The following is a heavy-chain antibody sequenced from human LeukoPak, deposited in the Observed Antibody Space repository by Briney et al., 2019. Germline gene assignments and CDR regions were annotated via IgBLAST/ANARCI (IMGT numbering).Heavy chain of an antibody. Sequence: SETLSLTCTVSGGSISNRNYHWGWIRQPPGKGLEWIGSIYHSGSTYYNPSLKSRVTISVDTSKNQFSLKLSSVTAADTAVYYCARVAGVVVIKGGYYFDYWGQGTLVTVSS. V-gene: IGHV4-39*07. J-gene: IGHJ4*02. CDR2: IYHSGST. CDR1: GGSISNRNYH. D-gene: IGHD3-22*01. CDR3: ARVAGVVVIKGGYYFDY.